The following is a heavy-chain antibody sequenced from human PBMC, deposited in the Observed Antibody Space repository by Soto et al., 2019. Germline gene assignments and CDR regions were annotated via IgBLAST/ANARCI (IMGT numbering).Heavy chain of an antibody. CDR2: IIHSGST. D-gene: IGHD3-10*01. Sequence: PSEARCLTCAVYGGLLSGYYWRGSRQPPGKGLEWIGEIIHSGSTNYNPSLKSRVTISVDTSKNQFSLKVTSVTAADTAVYYCARGKLLTMVRGVGSDYWGQGTLVT. V-gene: IGHV4-34*01. CDR1: GGLLSGYY. CDR3: ARGKLLTMVRGVGSDY. J-gene: IGHJ4*02.